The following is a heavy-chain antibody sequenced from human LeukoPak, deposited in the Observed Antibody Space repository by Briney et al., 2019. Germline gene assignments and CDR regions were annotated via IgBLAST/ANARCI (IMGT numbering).Heavy chain of an antibody. J-gene: IGHJ4*02. CDR1: GYTFINYY. D-gene: IGHD7-27*01. Sequence: ASVTVSCKASGYTFINYYIHWVRQAPGQGLEWMGIINPNDGRTSFVQKFQDRVIVTRDTSTATVYMELRGLKSEDTAIYYCARELGGGDPPGYWGQGTLVTVSS. CDR2: INPNDGRT. CDR3: ARELGGGDPPGY. V-gene: IGHV1-46*01.